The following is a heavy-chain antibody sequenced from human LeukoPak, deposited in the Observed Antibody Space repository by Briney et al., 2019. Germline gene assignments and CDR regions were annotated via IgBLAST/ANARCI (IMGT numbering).Heavy chain of an antibody. CDR2: ISSSGSYI. CDR3: GSTVREGEDQ. D-gene: IGHD3-10*01. V-gene: IGHV3-21*06. J-gene: IGHJ4*02. Sequence: PGGSLRLSCAASGFTFSSYAMSWVRQAPGKGLEWVSSISSSGSYIYNADSVKGRFTISRDNAKNSLYLQMNSLRAEDTAVYYCGSTVREGEDQWGQGTLVTVSS. CDR1: GFTFSSYA.